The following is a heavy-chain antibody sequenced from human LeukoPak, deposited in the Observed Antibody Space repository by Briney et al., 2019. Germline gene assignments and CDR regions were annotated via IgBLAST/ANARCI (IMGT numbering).Heavy chain of an antibody. CDR3: ARVGRGYSYGPPDY. Sequence: GGSLRLSCAASGFTFDDYGMSWVRQAPGKGLEWVSGINWNGGSTGYADSVKGRFTISRDNAKNSLYLQMNSLRAEDTALYYCARVGRGYSYGPPDYWGQGTLVSVSS. CDR2: INWNGGST. CDR1: GFTFDDYG. D-gene: IGHD5-18*01. V-gene: IGHV3-20*04. J-gene: IGHJ4*02.